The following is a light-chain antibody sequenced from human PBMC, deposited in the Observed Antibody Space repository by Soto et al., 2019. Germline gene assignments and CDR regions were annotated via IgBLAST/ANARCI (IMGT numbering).Light chain of an antibody. Sequence: SALTQPPSASGSPGQSVTISCPGTSRDVGGYNYVSWYQQHPGKAPKLMIYEVSQRPSGVPDRFSGSKSGNTASLTVSGLQAEDVADYYCSSYAASIPYVFGTGTKVTVL. J-gene: IGLJ1*01. CDR1: SRDVGGYNY. CDR2: EVS. CDR3: SSYAASIPYV. V-gene: IGLV2-8*01.